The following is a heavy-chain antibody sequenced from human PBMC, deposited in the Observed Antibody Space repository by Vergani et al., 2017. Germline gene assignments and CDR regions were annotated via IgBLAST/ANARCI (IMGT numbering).Heavy chain of an antibody. D-gene: IGHD2/OR15-2a*01. V-gene: IGHV1-69*04. CDR1: GGTFSSYA. CDR2: IIPILGIA. Sequence: QVQLVQSGAEVKKPGSSVKVSCKASGGTFSSYAISWVRQAPGQGLEWMGRIIPILGIANYAQKFQGIVTITADKSTSTAYMELSSLRSEDTAVYYCASWPNTDEYPVFDYGDEGTLVTVSA. CDR3: ASWPNTDEYPVFDY. J-gene: IGHJ4*02.